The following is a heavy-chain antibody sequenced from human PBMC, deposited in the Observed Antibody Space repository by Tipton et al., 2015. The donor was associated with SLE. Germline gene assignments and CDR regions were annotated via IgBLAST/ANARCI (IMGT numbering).Heavy chain of an antibody. V-gene: IGHV4-59*12. CDR3: ARTYYYDSDGYHLEYFDT. CDR1: GGPISTFQ. D-gene: IGHD3-22*01. CDR2: VFFSGNT. Sequence: TLSLTCTVSGGPISTFQWSWIRQTPGKGLEWIGNVFFSGNTKYSPSLKSRVTISVDTSKNELSLKLSSVTAADTAVYYCARTYYYDSDGYHLEYFDTWGQGTLVTVSS. J-gene: IGHJ4*02.